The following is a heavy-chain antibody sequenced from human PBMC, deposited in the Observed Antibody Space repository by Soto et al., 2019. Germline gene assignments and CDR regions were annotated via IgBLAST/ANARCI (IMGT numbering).Heavy chain of an antibody. V-gene: IGHV3-23*01. CDR1: GFSFSTSP. CDR3: AREHIVVVTATYYYYYGMDV. D-gene: IGHD2-21*02. CDR2: SDYGGMM. J-gene: IGHJ6*02. Sequence: GGSLRLSCADSGFSFSTSPLRRQERGWSGLKHSDYGGMMYYADSVKGRCTISRDNSKNTLYLQMNSLRAEDTAVYYCAREHIVVVTATYYYYYGMDVWGQGTTVTVSS.